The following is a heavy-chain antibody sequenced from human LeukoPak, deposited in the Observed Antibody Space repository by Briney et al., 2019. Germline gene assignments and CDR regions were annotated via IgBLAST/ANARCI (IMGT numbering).Heavy chain of an antibody. D-gene: IGHD4-17*01. Sequence: SETLSLTCAVYGGSFSGYYWSWIRQPPGKGLEWIGEINHSGSTNYNPSLKSRVTISVDTSKNQFSLKLSSVTAADTAVYYCARTVTTSPWYFDLWGRGTLVTVSS. J-gene: IGHJ2*01. CDR2: INHSGST. CDR1: GGSFSGYY. V-gene: IGHV4-34*09. CDR3: ARTVTTSPWYFDL.